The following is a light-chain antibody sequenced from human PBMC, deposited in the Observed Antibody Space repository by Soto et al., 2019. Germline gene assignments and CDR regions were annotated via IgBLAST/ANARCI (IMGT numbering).Light chain of an antibody. CDR3: QQSFSTLGWT. J-gene: IGKJ1*01. V-gene: IGKV1-39*01. CDR2: AAS. Sequence: DIQMTQSPSSLSASVGDRVTITCRAGQSISTYINWYQQKSGKPPKLLISAASSLQSGVASRFSGSGSGTDFTLTISSLQPEDFATYYCQQSFSTLGWTFGQGTKVDIK. CDR1: QSISTY.